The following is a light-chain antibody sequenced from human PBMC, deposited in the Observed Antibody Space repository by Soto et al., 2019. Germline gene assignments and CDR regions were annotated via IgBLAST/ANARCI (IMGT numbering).Light chain of an antibody. J-gene: IGKJ1*01. Sequence: AIQMTQSPSSQSASVGDRVTIICRASQVIRNDLAWYQQKPGKAPKLLIYAACTLQSGVPSRFSGSGSGTEFTLSISSLQPEDYATYYCLQDYNYPRTFGQGTKVEV. CDR1: QVIRND. CDR3: LQDYNYPRT. CDR2: AAC. V-gene: IGKV1-6*01.